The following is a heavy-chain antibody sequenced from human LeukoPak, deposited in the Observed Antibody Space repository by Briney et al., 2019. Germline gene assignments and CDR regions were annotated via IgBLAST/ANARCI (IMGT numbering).Heavy chain of an antibody. Sequence: GGSLRLSCAASGFIFSTYSLRWVRQAAGKGVEWVSGISASGGDTFYAHSVKGRFTISRDNSKNTLSLQMNSLRVEDTAIYYCAKDVRRCNGGCTWGQGTLVTVSS. CDR2: ISASGGDT. V-gene: IGHV3-23*01. CDR1: GFIFSTYS. D-gene: IGHD2-8*01. CDR3: AKDVRRCNGGCT. J-gene: IGHJ5*02.